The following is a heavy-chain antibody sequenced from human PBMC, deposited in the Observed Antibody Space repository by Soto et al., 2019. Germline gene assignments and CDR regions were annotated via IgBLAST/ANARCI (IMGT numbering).Heavy chain of an antibody. J-gene: IGHJ4*02. D-gene: IGHD2-15*01. V-gene: IGHV3-64D*06. CDR3: VKQAHGLDGVAFDY. CDR1: GFIFYESA. CDR2: VSTSGRST. Sequence: GGSPRLSCSASGFIFYESAIYWVRKVPGKGLEAISAVSTSGRSTYYADSVKDRFTISRDNSKNTLFLQMGSLRPEDTAIYYCVKQAHGLDGVAFDYWGQGTQVTVSS.